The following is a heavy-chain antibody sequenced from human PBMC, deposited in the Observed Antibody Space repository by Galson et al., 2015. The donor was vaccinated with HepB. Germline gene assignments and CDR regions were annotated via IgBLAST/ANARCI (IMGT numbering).Heavy chain of an antibody. V-gene: IGHV1-8*01. CDR2: MNPNSGNT. Sequence: SVKVSCKASGYTFTSYDINWVRQATGQGLEWMGWMNPNSGNTGYAQKFQGRVTMTRNTSISTAYMELSSLRSEDTAVYYCARKRIRANWFDPWGQGTLVTVSS. CDR1: GYTFTSYD. CDR3: ARKRIRANWFDP. D-gene: IGHD3-16*01. J-gene: IGHJ5*02.